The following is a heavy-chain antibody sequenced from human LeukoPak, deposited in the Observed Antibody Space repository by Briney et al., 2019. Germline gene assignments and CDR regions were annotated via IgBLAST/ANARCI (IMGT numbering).Heavy chain of an antibody. Sequence: PGGSLRLSCAASGFTVSSNYMSWVRQAPGKGLEWVSVIYSGGSTYYADSVKGRFTISRDNSKNTLYLQMNSLRAEDTAVYYCARAWTGYCSGGSCYGYYFDYWGQGTLVTVSS. J-gene: IGHJ4*02. CDR1: GFTVSSNY. CDR3: ARAWTGYCSGGSCYGYYFDY. V-gene: IGHV3-66*01. CDR2: IYSGGST. D-gene: IGHD2-15*01.